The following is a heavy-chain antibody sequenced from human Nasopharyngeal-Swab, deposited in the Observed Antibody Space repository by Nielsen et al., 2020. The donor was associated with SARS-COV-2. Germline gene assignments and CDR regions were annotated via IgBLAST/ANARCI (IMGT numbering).Heavy chain of an antibody. CDR3: ARDRGFDGYYYMDV. CDR1: GVSISNYC. Sequence: SETLSLTCIVSGVSISNYCWSWIRQPAGKGLEWIGRMYNSGSTNYNPSLKSRVTMSVDPSKNQFSLKLTSVTAADTAVYYCARDRGFDGYYYMDVWGKGTTVTVSS. D-gene: IGHD3-10*01. CDR2: MYNSGST. V-gene: IGHV4-4*07. J-gene: IGHJ6*03.